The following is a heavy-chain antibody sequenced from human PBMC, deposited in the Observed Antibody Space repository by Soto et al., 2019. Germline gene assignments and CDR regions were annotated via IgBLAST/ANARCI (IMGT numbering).Heavy chain of an antibody. J-gene: IGHJ6*02. Sequence: GGSLRLSCAASGFTFSSYSMNWVRQAPGKGLEWVSYISSSSSTIYYADSVKGRLTISRDNAKNSLYLQMNSLRDEDTAVYYCASTTADYYYYGMDVWGQGTTVTVSS. CDR1: GFTFSSYS. D-gene: IGHD4-17*01. V-gene: IGHV3-48*02. CDR2: ISSSSSTI. CDR3: ASTTADYYYYGMDV.